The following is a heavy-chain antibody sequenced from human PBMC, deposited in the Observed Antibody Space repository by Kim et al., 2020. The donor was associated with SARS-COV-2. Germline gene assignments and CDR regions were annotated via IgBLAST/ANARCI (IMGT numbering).Heavy chain of an antibody. Sequence: GSRNYADSVKGGVTIARDTSKNTLNLQMNSLGAEDTATYFCASVYYNAFDNWGQGTMVTVSS. CDR2: GSR. V-gene: IGHV3-53*01. D-gene: IGHD3-10*01. J-gene: IGHJ3*02. CDR3: ASVYYNAFDN.